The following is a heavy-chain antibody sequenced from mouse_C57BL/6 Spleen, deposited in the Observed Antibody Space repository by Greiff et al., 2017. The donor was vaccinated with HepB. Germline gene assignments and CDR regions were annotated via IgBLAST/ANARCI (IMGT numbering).Heavy chain of an antibody. D-gene: IGHD1-1*01. Sequence: QVHVKQSGAELVRPGASVTLSCKASGYTFTDYEMHWVKQTPVHGLEWIGAIDPETGGTAYNQKFKGKAILTADKSSSTAYMELRSLTSEDSAVYYCTRMSWGYGSSPWFAYWGQGTLVTVSA. CDR3: TRMSWGYGSSPWFAY. V-gene: IGHV1-15*01. CDR2: IDPETGGT. J-gene: IGHJ3*01. CDR1: GYTFTDYE.